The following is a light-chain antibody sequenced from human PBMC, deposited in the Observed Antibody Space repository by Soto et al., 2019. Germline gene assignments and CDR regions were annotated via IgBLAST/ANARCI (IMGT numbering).Light chain of an antibody. CDR3: QQYGSSPVT. Sequence: IMLTQSPGTLSLTPGERATLSCRASQSVSSSSLAWYQQKPGQAPRLLIYGASSSATGIPDRFSGSGSGTDFTLTISRLEPEDFAVYYCQQYGSSPVTFGQGTKVDI. J-gene: IGKJ1*01. V-gene: IGKV3-20*01. CDR2: GAS. CDR1: QSVSSSS.